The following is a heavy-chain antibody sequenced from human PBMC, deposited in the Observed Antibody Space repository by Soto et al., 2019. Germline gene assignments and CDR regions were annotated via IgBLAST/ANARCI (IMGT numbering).Heavy chain of an antibody. CDR2: ISYDGSNK. D-gene: IGHD6-19*01. CDR1: GFTFSSYA. J-gene: IGHJ4*01. Sequence: ESGGGVVQPGRSLRLSCAASGFTFSSYAMHWVRQAPGKGLEWVAVISYDGSNKYYADSVKGRFTISRDNSKNTLYLQMNSLRAEDTAVYYCARDRDAAVASNYFDYWGQEPWSPSPQ. V-gene: IGHV3-30-3*01. CDR3: ARDRDAAVASNYFDY.